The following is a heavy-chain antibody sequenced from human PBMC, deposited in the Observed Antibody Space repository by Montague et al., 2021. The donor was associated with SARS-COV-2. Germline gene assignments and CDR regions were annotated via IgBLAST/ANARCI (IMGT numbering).Heavy chain of an antibody. V-gene: IGHV4-39*01. D-gene: IGHD1-14*01. J-gene: IGHJ4*02. CDR2: VHSSGTT. Sequence: SETLSLTCSVSGGSITRSDYYWTWIRPAPGKGLDWIATVHSSGTTYSTTSLKSRAFIYIDTSKNQFSLTLKSVTAADASVYFCARQVWRKVFDFWGQGKKVTVSA. CDR1: GGSITRSDYY. CDR3: ARQVWRKVFDF.